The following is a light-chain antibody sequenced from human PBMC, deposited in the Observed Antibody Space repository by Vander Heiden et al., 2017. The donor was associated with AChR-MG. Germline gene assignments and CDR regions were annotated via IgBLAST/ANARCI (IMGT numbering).Light chain of an antibody. J-gene: IGLJ2*01. Sequence: QSALTQPPSMSGSPGQSVTISCTRTSSDVGYSNRVSWYLQSPGTVPKLLIYEVTDRPSGVPHRFSASRSGNTASLTISGLQAEDEGDYYCSSFTTSTTLVFGGGTKLTVL. CDR1: SSDVGYSNR. CDR2: EVT. CDR3: SSFTTSTTLV. V-gene: IGLV2-18*02.